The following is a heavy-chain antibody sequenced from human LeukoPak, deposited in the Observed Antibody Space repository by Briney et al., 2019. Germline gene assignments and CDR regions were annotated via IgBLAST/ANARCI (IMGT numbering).Heavy chain of an antibody. D-gene: IGHD3-3*01. V-gene: IGHV3-66*02. CDR2: IYSEGST. CDR3: ARPYDYWSGYQSAIDY. J-gene: IGHJ4*02. CDR1: GFTFSPYS. Sequence: PGGSLRLSCVVSGFTFSPYSMNWVRQAPGKGLEWVSEIYSEGSTYYADSVKGRFTISRDNSKNTLSLQMNSLRAEDTAVYYCARPYDYWSGYQSAIDYWGQGTLVTVSS.